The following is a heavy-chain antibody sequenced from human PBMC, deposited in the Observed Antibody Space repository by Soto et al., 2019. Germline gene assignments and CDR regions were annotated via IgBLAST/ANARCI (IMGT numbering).Heavy chain of an antibody. CDR3: AREVSLSIDY. D-gene: IGHD3-16*02. Sequence: SETLSLTCAVYGGSFSGYYWSWIRQPPGKGLEWIGEINHSGRTNYNPSLKSRVTISVDRAKNQLSLKLNSVTAADTAVYYCAREVSLSIDYWGQGTLVTVSS. J-gene: IGHJ4*02. CDR2: INHSGRT. CDR1: GGSFSGYY. V-gene: IGHV4-34*01.